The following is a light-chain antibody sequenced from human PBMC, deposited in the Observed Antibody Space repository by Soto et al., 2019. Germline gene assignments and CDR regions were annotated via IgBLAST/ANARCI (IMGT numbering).Light chain of an antibody. CDR3: CSYAGSNNFVL. CDR1: SSDVSYYNY. CDR2: EVT. V-gene: IGLV2-8*01. J-gene: IGLJ2*01. Sequence: QSVLTQPPSASGSPGQSVTISCTGTSSDVSYYNYVSWYQQHPGKAPKLMIYEVTKRPSGVPDRFSGSKSGNTASLTVSGLQAEDEADYYCCSYAGSNNFVLFGGGTKLTVL.